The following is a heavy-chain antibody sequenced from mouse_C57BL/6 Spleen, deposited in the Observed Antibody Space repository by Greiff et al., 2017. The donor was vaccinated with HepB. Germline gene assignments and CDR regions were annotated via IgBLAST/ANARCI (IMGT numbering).Heavy chain of an antibody. CDR3: TRGGYHYGRDWYFDV. CDR1: GYTFTDYE. J-gene: IGHJ1*03. V-gene: IGHV1-15*01. D-gene: IGHD2-4*01. Sequence: QVQLQQSGAELVRPGASVTLSCKASGYTFTDYEMHWVKQTPVHGLEWIGAIDPETGGTAYNQKFKGKAILTADKSSSTAYMELRSLTSEDSAVYYCTRGGYHYGRDWYFDVWGTGTTVTVSS. CDR2: IDPETGGT.